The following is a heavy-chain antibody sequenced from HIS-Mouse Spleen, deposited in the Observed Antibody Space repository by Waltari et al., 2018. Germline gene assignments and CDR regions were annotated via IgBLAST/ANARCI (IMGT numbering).Heavy chain of an antibody. CDR1: GGSISSSSYY. Sequence: QLQLQESGPGLVKPSETLSLTCTVSGGSISSSSYYWGWIRQPPGKGLEWIGSIEYRGSTYYNPSLKSRVTISVDTSKNQFSLKLSSVTAADTAVYYCAREIPYSSSCYDWYFDLWGRGTLVTVSS. D-gene: IGHD6-13*01. J-gene: IGHJ2*01. CDR2: IEYRGST. V-gene: IGHV4-39*07. CDR3: AREIPYSSSCYDWYFDL.